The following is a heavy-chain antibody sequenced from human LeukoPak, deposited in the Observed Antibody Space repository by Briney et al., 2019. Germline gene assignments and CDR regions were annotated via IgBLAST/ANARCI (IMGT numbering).Heavy chain of an antibody. J-gene: IGHJ4*02. Sequence: GGSLRLSCVTSGFTFGSYGMAWVRQAPGKGLEWVSGISDGGTTYYADSVKGHFTISRDNSKNTLFLQMNSLRAEDTAVYYCARGSATVTTFDYWGQGTLVTVSS. D-gene: IGHD4-17*01. CDR1: GFTFGSYG. CDR3: ARGSATVTTFDY. CDR2: ISDGGTT. V-gene: IGHV3-23*01.